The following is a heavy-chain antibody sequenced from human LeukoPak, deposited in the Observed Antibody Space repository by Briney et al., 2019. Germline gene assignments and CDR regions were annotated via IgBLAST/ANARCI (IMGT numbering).Heavy chain of an antibody. V-gene: IGHV3-21*01. CDR3: VVGHTQSKDYDFWSSYFDY. CDR2: ISSNSNYR. J-gene: IGHJ4*02. Sequence: GGSLRLSCAASGFTFSTYSMNWVRQAPGKGLEWVSCISSNSNYRNYANSVKGRFAISRDNAKNSLYLQMNSLRAEDTAVYYCVVGHTQSKDYDFWSSYFDYWGQGTQVTVSS. CDR1: GFTFSTYS. D-gene: IGHD3-3*01.